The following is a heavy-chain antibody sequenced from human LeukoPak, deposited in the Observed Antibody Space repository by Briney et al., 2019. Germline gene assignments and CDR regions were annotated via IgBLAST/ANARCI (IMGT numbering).Heavy chain of an antibody. CDR2: IYYSGST. Sequence: PSETLSLTCTVSGCSISSYYWSWIRQPPGKGLEWIGYIYYSGSTNYNPSLKSRVTTSVDTSKNQFSLKLSSVTAADTAVYYCARLPVYGDYVGGYDYWGQGTLVTVSS. CDR3: ARLPVYGDYVGGYDY. D-gene: IGHD4-17*01. V-gene: IGHV4-59*01. J-gene: IGHJ4*02. CDR1: GCSISSYY.